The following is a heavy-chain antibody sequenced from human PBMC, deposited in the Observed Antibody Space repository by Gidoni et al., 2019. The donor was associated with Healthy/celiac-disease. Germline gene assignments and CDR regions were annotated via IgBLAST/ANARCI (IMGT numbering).Heavy chain of an antibody. CDR3: TTSVSLYIEYFQH. D-gene: IGHD3-10*01. CDR2: IKSKTDGGTT. CDR1: GFTFSNAW. J-gene: IGHJ1*01. Sequence: EVQLVESGGGLVKPGGSLRLSCAASGFTFSNAWMSWVRQAPGKGLEWVGRIKSKTDGGTTDYAAPVKGRFTISRDDSKNTLYLQMNSLKTEDTAVYYCTTSVSLYIEYFQHWGQGTLVTVSS. V-gene: IGHV3-15*01.